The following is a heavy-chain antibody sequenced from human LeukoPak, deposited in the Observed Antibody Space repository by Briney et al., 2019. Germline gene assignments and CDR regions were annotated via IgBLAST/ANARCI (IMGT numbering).Heavy chain of an antibody. CDR3: ARDPPEELENSYFDY. Sequence: KPGGSLRLSCAASGFTFSSYSMNWVRQAPGKGLEWVSSISSSSSYIYYADSVKGRFTISRDNAKNSLYLQMNSLRAEDTAVYYCARDPPEELENSYFDYWGQGTLVTVSS. D-gene: IGHD1-1*01. J-gene: IGHJ4*02. CDR1: GFTFSSYS. CDR2: ISSSSSYI. V-gene: IGHV3-21*01.